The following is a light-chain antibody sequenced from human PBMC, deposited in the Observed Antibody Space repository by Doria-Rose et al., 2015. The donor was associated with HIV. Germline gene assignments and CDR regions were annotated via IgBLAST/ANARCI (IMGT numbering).Light chain of an antibody. CDR2: DGS. Sequence: TQSPGTLSLSPGERATLSCRASQSFSSTYLVWYQQKPGQAPSLLIYDGSTRATGIPDRLSASGSGTDFTRTINRLEPEDFALYYCHQYGTSWTFGQGTKVEI. V-gene: IGKV3-20*01. CDR1: QSFSSTY. CDR3: HQYGTSWT. J-gene: IGKJ1*01.